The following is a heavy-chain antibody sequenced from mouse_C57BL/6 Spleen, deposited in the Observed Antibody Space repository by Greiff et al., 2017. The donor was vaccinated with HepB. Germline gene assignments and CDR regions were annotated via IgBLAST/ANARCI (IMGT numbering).Heavy chain of an antibody. CDR1: TSYG. V-gene: IGHV2-3*01. J-gene: IGHJ1*03. CDR3: AKREGYDWYFAV. CDR2: IWGDGST. Sequence: VQRVESGPGLVAPSQSLSITLTSYGVSWVRQPPGKGLEWLGVIWGDGSTNYHSALISRLSISKDNSKSQVFLKLNSLQTDDTATYYCAKREGYDWYFAVWGTGTTVTVSS. D-gene: IGHD2-2*01.